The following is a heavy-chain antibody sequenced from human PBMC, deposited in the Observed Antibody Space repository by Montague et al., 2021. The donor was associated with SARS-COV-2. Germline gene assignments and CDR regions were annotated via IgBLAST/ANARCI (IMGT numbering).Heavy chain of an antibody. D-gene: IGHD3-10*01. CDR1: GFTFSSFN. V-gene: IGHV3-48*02. CDR2: ISTSSSNI. CDR3: ARERGDYGADGGFDF. J-gene: IGHJ4*02. Sequence: SLRLSCAASGFTFSSFNMNWVHQAPGKGLEWVSFISTSSSNIYYADSVRGRFTISRDKAKNSLYLQMNSLRDEDTAVYYCARERGDYGADGGFDFWGQGTLVTVSS.